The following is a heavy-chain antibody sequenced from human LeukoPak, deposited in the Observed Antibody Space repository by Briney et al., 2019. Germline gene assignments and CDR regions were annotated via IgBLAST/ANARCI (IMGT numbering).Heavy chain of an antibody. D-gene: IGHD3-22*01. J-gene: IGHJ4*02. Sequence: ASVKVSCKASGYTFTSYGISWVRQAPGQGLEWMGWISAYNGNTNYAQKLQGRVTMTTDTSTSTAYMELRSLRSDDTAVYYCARDLGITMIVVAHTPSLDYWGQGTLVTVSS. CDR1: GYTFTSYG. CDR3: ARDLGITMIVVAHTPSLDY. CDR2: ISAYNGNT. V-gene: IGHV1-18*01.